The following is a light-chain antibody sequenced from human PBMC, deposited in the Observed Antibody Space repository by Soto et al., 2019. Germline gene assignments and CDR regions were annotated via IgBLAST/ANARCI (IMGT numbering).Light chain of an antibody. J-gene: IGLJ3*02. V-gene: IGLV2-11*01. Sequence: QSALTQPRSVSGSRGQSVTISCTGTSSDVGSYKYVSWYQHHPGKAPKLMIFDVNKRPSGVPDRFSGSNAGNAASLTISGLQPEDEADYFCCSFVDSDTVLFGGGTKLTVL. CDR3: CSFVDSDTVL. CDR1: SSDVGSYKY. CDR2: DVN.